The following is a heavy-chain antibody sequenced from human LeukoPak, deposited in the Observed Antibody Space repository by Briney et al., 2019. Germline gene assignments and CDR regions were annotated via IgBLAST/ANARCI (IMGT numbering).Heavy chain of an antibody. CDR2: IYYSGST. D-gene: IGHD6-6*01. CDR1: GGSISSYY. V-gene: IGHV4-59*01. J-gene: IGHJ4*02. CDR3: ARDGVGVAARLPFY. Sequence: SETLSLTCTVSGGSISSYYWSWIRQPPGKGLEWIGYIYYSGSTNYNPSLKSRVTISVDTSKNQFSLKLSSVTAADPAVYYCARDGVGVAARLPFYWGQGTLVTVSS.